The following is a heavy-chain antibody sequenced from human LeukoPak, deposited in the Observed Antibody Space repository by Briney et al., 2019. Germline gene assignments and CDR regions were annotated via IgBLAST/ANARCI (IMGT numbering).Heavy chain of an antibody. V-gene: IGHV3-33*01. CDR1: GFSFSSYG. J-gene: IGHJ4*02. D-gene: IGHD6-19*01. CDR2: ISYDGSNK. CDR3: ARDSDSSGWPLDY. Sequence: GRSLRLSCAASGFSFSSYGMHWVRQAPGKGLEWVAVISYDGSNKYYADSVKGRFTISRDNPNNTLYLQMNSLRADDTAVYYCARDSDSSGWPLDYWGQGTLVTVSS.